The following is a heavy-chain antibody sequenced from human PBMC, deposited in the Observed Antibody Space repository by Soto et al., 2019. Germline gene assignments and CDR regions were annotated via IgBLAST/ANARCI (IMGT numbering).Heavy chain of an antibody. V-gene: IGHV3-30*18. CDR3: AKDRYYYDSSKTPSDAFDI. J-gene: IGHJ3*02. CDR1: GFTFSSYG. CDR2: ISYDGSNK. D-gene: IGHD3-22*01. Sequence: GGSLRLSCAASGFTFSSYGMHWVRQAPGKGLEWVAVISYDGSNKYYADSVKGRFTISRDNSKNTLYLQMNSLRAEDTAVYYCAKDRYYYDSSKTPSDAFDIWGQGTMVTVSS.